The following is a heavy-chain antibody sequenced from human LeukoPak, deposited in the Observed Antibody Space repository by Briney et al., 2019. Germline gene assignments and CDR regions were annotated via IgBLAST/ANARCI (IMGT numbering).Heavy chain of an antibody. CDR3: AKDISPRLSSSWGVDY. CDR1: GFTFDDYA. Sequence: GGSLRLSCAASGFTFDDYAMHWVRQAPGKGLEWVSGISWNSGSIGYADSVKGRFTISRDNAKNSLYLQMNSLRAEDMALYYCAKDISPRLSSSWGVDYWGQGTLVTVSS. V-gene: IGHV3-9*03. D-gene: IGHD6-13*01. CDR2: ISWNSGSI. J-gene: IGHJ4*02.